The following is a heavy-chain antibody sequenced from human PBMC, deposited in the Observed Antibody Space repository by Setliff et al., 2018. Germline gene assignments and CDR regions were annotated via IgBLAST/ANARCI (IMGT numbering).Heavy chain of an antibody. CDR2: ISAYNGNT. Sequence: ASVKVSCKASGYTFTSYAMHWVRQAPGQRLEWMGWISAYNGNTNYAQKLQGRVTMTTDTSTSTAYMELRSLRSDDTAVYYCARGKIRITMIVVPTGGALDIWGQGTMVTVSS. CDR1: GYTFTSYA. J-gene: IGHJ3*02. D-gene: IGHD3-22*01. CDR3: ARGKIRITMIVVPTGGALDI. V-gene: IGHV1-18*01.